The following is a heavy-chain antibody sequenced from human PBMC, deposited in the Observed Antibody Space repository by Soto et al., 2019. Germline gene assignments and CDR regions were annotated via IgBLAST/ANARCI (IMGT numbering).Heavy chain of an antibody. CDR3: ARDPRYNCNYGYYYYGMDV. J-gene: IGHJ6*02. Sequence: QVQLVQSGAEVKKPGSSVKVSCKASGGTFSSYAISWVRQAPGQGLEWMGGLIPIFGTANYAQQFQGRVTITADEARRTASMELSSLRSEDTAVYYCARDPRYNCNYGYYYYGMDVWGQGTTVTVSS. V-gene: IGHV1-69*01. CDR2: LIPIFGTA. D-gene: IGHD1-7*01. CDR1: GGTFSSYA.